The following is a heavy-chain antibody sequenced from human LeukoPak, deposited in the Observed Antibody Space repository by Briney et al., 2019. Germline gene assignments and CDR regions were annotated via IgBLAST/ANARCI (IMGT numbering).Heavy chain of an antibody. J-gene: IGHJ6*03. CDR2: ISSSSSYI. CDR1: GFTFSRYS. CDR3: AELGITMIGGV. Sequence: PGGSLRLSCAASGFTFSRYSMNWVRQAPGKGLEWVSSISSSSSYIYYADSVKDRFTISRDNAKNSLYLQMNSLRAEDTAVYYCAELGITMIGGVWGKGTTVTISS. D-gene: IGHD3-10*02. V-gene: IGHV3-21*01.